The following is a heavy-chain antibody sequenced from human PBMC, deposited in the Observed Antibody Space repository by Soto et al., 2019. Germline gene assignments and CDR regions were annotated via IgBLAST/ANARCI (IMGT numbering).Heavy chain of an antibody. CDR3: AKAPNFDWLSHFDY. Sequence: GGSLRLSCAASGLSFSNYGMHWVRQAPGKGLEWVAVISYDGSNKYYADSVKGRFTISRDNSKNTLYLQMNRLRAEDTAVYYCAKAPNFDWLSHFDYWGQGTLVTAAS. CDR1: GLSFSNYG. CDR2: ISYDGSNK. J-gene: IGHJ4*02. V-gene: IGHV3-30*18. D-gene: IGHD3-9*01.